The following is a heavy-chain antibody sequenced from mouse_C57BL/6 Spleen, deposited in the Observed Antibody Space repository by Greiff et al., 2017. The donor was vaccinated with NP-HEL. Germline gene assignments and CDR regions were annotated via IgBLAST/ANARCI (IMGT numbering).Heavy chain of an antibody. Sequence: VMLVESGPELVKPGASVKISCKASGYAFSSSWMNWVKQRPGKGLEWIGRIYPGDGDTNYNGKFKGKATLTADKSSSTAYMQLSSLTSEDAAVYFGARSGGSHWYFDVWGTGTTVTVSS. CDR1: GYAFSSSW. J-gene: IGHJ1*03. V-gene: IGHV1-82*01. CDR2: IYPGDGDT. D-gene: IGHD1-1*01. CDR3: ARSGGSHWYFDV.